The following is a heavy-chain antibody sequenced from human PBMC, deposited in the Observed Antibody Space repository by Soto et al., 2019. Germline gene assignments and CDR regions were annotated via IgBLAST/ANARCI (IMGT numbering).Heavy chain of an antibody. J-gene: IGHJ4*02. CDR1: GGTINSGDYF. CDR3: ARVKATLYRHYYFDY. Sequence: PSETLSLTCSVSGGTINSGDYFWSWIRQPPGKGLEWIGSIFYTGSTYYSPSLKSRASMSMDTSKNPFSQRLRSLTAADTAVYFCARVKATLYRHYYFDYWGQGTPVTVSS. D-gene: IGHD5-12*01. V-gene: IGHV4-30-4*01. CDR2: IFYTGST.